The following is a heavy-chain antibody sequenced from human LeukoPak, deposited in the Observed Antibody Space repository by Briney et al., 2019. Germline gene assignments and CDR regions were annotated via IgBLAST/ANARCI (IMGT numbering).Heavy chain of an antibody. Sequence: ASVKVSCKASGYTFTDYYTHWVRQAPGQGLEWMGWVNPNNGGTNYAQKFQGRVTMTTDTSISTAYMELSSLTSDDTAVYYCARVPGGPARDLNYWGQGSLVTVS. V-gene: IGHV1-2*02. CDR3: ARVPGGPARDLNY. CDR1: GYTFTDYY. D-gene: IGHD3-16*01. CDR2: VNPNNGGT. J-gene: IGHJ4*02.